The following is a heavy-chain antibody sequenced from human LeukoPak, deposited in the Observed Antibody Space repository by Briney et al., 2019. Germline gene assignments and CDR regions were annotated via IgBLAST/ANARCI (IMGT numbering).Heavy chain of an antibody. V-gene: IGHV4-61*02. Sequence: TSETLSLTCTVSGGSISSGSYYWNWIRQPAGKGLEWIGRIYTSGSTNYNPSLKSRVTISVDTSKNQFSLKLSSVTAADTAVYYCARCPLVVLKQCYFDYWGQGTLVTVSS. CDR2: IYTSGST. CDR3: ARCPLVVLKQCYFDY. J-gene: IGHJ4*02. CDR1: GGSISSGSYY. D-gene: IGHD2-15*01.